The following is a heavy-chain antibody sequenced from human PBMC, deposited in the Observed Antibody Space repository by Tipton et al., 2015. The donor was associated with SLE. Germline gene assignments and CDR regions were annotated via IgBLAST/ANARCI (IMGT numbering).Heavy chain of an antibody. Sequence: TLSLTCTVSGGSISSGDYYWSWIRQPPGKGPEWIGEINHSGSTNYNPPLKSRVTISVDTSKNQFSLKLSSVTAADTAVYYCARGSTYYYDSTGFDLWGRGTLVTVSS. V-gene: IGHV4-39*07. CDR1: GGSISSGDYY. CDR2: INHSGST. J-gene: IGHJ2*01. D-gene: IGHD3-22*01. CDR3: ARGSTYYYDSTGFDL.